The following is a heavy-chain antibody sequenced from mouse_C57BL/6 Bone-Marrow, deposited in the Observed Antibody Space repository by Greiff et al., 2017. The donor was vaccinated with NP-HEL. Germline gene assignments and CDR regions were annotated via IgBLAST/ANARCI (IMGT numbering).Heavy chain of an antibody. Sequence: VQLQESGAELVRPGTSVKMSCKASGYTFTNYWIGWAKQRPGHGLEWIGDIYPGGGYTNYNEKFKGKATLTADKSSSTAYMQFSSLTSEDSAIYYCARLEYYGSRYYAMDYWGQGTSVTVSS. CDR2: IYPGGGYT. D-gene: IGHD1-1*01. V-gene: IGHV1-63*01. J-gene: IGHJ4*01. CDR3: ARLEYYGSRYYAMDY. CDR1: GYTFTNYW.